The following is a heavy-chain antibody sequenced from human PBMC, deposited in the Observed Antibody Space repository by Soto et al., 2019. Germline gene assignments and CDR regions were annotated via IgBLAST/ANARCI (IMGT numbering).Heavy chain of an antibody. CDR1: GGTFSSYA. CDR2: IIPIFGTA. D-gene: IGHD3-3*01. CDR3: ARIRGVVPHYYYGMDV. V-gene: IGHV1-69*13. J-gene: IGHJ6*02. Sequence: GASVKVSCKASGGTFSSYAISWVRQAPGQGLEWMGGIIPIFGTANYAQKFQGRVTITADESTSTAYMELSSLRSEDTAVYYCARIRGVVPHYYYGMDVWGQGTTVTVSS.